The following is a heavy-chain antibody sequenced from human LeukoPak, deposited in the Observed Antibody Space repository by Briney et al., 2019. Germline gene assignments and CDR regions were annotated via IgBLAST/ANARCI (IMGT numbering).Heavy chain of an antibody. J-gene: IGHJ4*02. CDR3: ATEGSGTERVFGFDY. CDR1: GYTFTSYG. V-gene: IGHV1-18*01. Sequence: ASVKVSCKASGYTFTSYGISWVRQAPGQGLEWMGWISAYNGNTNYAQKLQGRVTMTTDTSTSTAYMELRSLRSDDTAVYYCATEGSGTERVFGFDYWGQGTLVTVSS. D-gene: IGHD3-10*01. CDR2: ISAYNGNT.